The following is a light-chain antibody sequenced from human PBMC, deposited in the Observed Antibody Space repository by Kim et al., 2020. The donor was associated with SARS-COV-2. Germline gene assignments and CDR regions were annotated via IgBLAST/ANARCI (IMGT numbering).Light chain of an antibody. CDR3: QQYNSYPLT. J-gene: IGKJ4*01. V-gene: IGKV1-5*03. Sequence: DIQMTQSPSTLSASVGGRVTITCRASQSISSWLAWYQQKPGKAPKLLIYKASALETGVPSRFSGSGSGTEFTLTISSLQPDDFATYYCQQYNSYPLTFGGGTKVDIK. CDR1: QSISSW. CDR2: KAS.